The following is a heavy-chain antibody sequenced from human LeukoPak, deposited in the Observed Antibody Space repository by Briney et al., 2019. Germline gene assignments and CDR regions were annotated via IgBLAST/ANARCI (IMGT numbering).Heavy chain of an antibody. CDR3: ANHYDSSGLPSD. D-gene: IGHD3-22*01. Sequence: ASVKVSCKASGYTFTSYYMHWVRQAPGQGLEWTGIINPSGGSTSYAQKFQGRVTTTRDMSTSTVYMELSSLRSEDTAVYYCANHYDSSGLPSDWGQGTLVTVSS. CDR2: INPSGGST. V-gene: IGHV1-46*01. J-gene: IGHJ4*02. CDR1: GYTFTSYY.